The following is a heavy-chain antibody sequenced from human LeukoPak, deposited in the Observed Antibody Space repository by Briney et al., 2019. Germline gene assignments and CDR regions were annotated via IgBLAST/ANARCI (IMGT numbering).Heavy chain of an antibody. CDR1: GFTFGDYA. J-gene: IGHJ4*02. Sequence: GGSLRLSCTASGFTFGDYAVSWVRQAPGKGLEWVGFIRSKAYGGTTEYAASVKGRFTISRDDSKSIAYLQMNSLKTEDTAVYYCTGGGDCSSTSCYTIDYWGQGTLVTVSS. CDR2: IRSKAYGGTT. CDR3: TGGGDCSSTSCYTIDY. D-gene: IGHD2-2*02. V-gene: IGHV3-49*04.